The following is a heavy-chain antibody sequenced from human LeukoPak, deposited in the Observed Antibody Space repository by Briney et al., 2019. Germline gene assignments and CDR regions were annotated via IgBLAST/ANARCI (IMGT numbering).Heavy chain of an antibody. Sequence: GGSLGLSCAASGFTFSSYDMSWARQAPGKGLEWVSAISGSGGSTYYADSVKGRFTISRDNSKNTLYLQMNSLRAEDTAVYYCAKDAHSGTYFDYWGQGTLVTVSS. V-gene: IGHV3-23*01. D-gene: IGHD1-26*01. CDR2: ISGSGGST. J-gene: IGHJ4*02. CDR1: GFTFSSYD. CDR3: AKDAHSGTYFDY.